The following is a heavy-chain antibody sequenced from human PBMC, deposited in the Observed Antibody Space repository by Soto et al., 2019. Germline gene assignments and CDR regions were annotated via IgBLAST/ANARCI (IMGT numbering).Heavy chain of an antibody. CDR3: ARDGVDTATGYYSGIDV. CDR1: GYTFTSYG. V-gene: IGHV1-18*01. CDR2: ISAYNGNT. D-gene: IGHD5-18*01. Sequence: QVQLVQSGAEVKKPGASVKVSCKASGYTFTSYGISWVRQAPGQGLEWMGWISAYNGNTNYAQKLQGRVTMTTDTPTSTAYMEMRSLRSDATAVYYCARDGVDTATGYYSGIDVWGQGTTVTVSS. J-gene: IGHJ6*02.